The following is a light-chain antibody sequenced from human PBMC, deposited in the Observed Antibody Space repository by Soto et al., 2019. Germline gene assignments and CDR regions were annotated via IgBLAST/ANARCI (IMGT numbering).Light chain of an antibody. V-gene: IGLV1-44*01. CDR3: AAWDDSLRGRV. CDR1: SSNIGSNH. CDR2: SDN. Sequence: QSVLTQPPSASGTPGQRVTISCSGTSSNIGSNHVSCYQQLPGTAPKSLIYSDNQRPSGVPDRISGSRSGTSASLAISGLQSEDEAEYYCAAWDDSLRGRVFGGGTKLTVL. J-gene: IGLJ2*01.